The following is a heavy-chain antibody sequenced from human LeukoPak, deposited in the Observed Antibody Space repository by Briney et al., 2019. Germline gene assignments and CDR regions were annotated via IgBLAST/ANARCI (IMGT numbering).Heavy chain of an antibody. CDR1: GYSFTSYW. CDR3: ARLFRNCSGGSCYSDWFDP. CDR2: IYPGDSDT. Sequence: GESLKISCKGSGYSFTSYWIGWVRQMPGKGLEWMGIIYPGDSDTRYSPSFQGQVTISADKSISTAYLQWSSLKASDTAMYYCARLFRNCSGGSCYSDWFDPWAREPRSPSP. D-gene: IGHD2-15*01. J-gene: IGHJ5*02. V-gene: IGHV5-51*01.